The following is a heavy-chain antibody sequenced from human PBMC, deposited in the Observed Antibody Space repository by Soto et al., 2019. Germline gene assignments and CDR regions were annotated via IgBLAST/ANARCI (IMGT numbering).Heavy chain of an antibody. CDR1: GYTFTGYY. J-gene: IGHJ4*02. D-gene: IGHD1-26*01. V-gene: IGHV1-2*04. CDR2: INPNSGGT. CDR3: ARVRVSGGYDY. Sequence: ASVKVSCKASGYTFTGYYMHWVRQAPGQGLEWMGWINPNSGGTNYAQKFQGWVTMTRDTSISTSYMELSRLRSDDTAVYSCARVRVSGGYDYWGQGTLVTVSS.